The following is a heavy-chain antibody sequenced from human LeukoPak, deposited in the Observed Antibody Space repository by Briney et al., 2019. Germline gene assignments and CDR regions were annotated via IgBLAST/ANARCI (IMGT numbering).Heavy chain of an antibody. Sequence: SETLSLTCTVSGGSMSDYYWSWIRQPPGKGLEWIGYIYSTGSTNYNPSLKSRVTISVDTSKNQFFLKLSSVTAADTALYYCARDYTMTNAFDIWGQGTLVTVSS. V-gene: IGHV4-59*01. CDR1: GGSMSDYY. J-gene: IGHJ3*02. D-gene: IGHD3-22*01. CDR3: ARDYTMTNAFDI. CDR2: IYSTGST.